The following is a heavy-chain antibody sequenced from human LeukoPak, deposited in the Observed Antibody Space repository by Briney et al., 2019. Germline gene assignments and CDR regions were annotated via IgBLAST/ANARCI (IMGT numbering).Heavy chain of an antibody. V-gene: IGHV3-21*06. CDR3: ARENSVYDFGY. CDR2: ISTSSSYV. J-gene: IGHJ4*02. D-gene: IGHD5/OR15-5a*01. CDR1: GFTFSSYS. Sequence: GGSLRVSCAASGFTFSSYSMNWVRQAPGKGLEWVSSISTSSSYVYYADSVKGRFTISRDNAKNSLYLQMNSLRAEDTAVYYCARENSVYDFGYWAQGTLVTVSS.